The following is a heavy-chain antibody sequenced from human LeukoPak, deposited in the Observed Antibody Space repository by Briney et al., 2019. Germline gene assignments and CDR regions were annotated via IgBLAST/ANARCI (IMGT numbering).Heavy chain of an antibody. CDR3: AKDLIVIADSSTSHS. Sequence: AGGSLRLSCAASGFTFSSYWMSWVRQAPGKGLEWVAFIRYDGSNKYYADSVKGRFTISRDNSKNTLYLQMNSLRAEDTAVYYCAKDLIVIADSSTSHSWGQGTLVTVSS. V-gene: IGHV3-30*02. J-gene: IGHJ5*02. CDR1: GFTFSSYW. CDR2: IRYDGSNK. D-gene: IGHD2-2*01.